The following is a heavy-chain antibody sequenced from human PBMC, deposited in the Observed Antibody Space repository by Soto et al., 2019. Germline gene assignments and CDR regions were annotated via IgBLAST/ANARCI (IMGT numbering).Heavy chain of an antibody. CDR1: GFTVSSYG. V-gene: IGHV3-33*01. J-gene: IGHJ5*02. Sequence: GGSLRLSCVGFGFTVSSYGMHWVRQAPGKGLEWVAVIWYDGSNKYYADSVKGRFTISRDNSKNTLYLQMNSLRAEDTAMYYCARSNFALLFRFDPWGQGTLVTVSS. D-gene: IGHD3-10*02. CDR3: ARSNFALLFRFDP. CDR2: IWYDGSNK.